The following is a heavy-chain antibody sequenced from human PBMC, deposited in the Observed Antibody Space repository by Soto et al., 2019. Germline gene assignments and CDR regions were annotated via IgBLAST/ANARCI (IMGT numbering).Heavy chain of an antibody. V-gene: IGHV1-69*06. CDR3: ATEQQLPAEYFQH. CDR1: GGTFSSYA. D-gene: IGHD6-13*01. CDR2: IIPIFGTA. Sequence: SVKVSCKASGGTFSSYAISWVRQAPGQGLEWMGGIIPIFGTANYAQKFQGRVTITADTSTDTAYMELSSLRSEDTAVYYCATEQQLPAEYFQHWGQGTLVTVSS. J-gene: IGHJ1*01.